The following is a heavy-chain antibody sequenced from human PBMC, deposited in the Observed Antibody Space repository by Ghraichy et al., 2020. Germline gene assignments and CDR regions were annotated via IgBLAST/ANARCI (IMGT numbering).Heavy chain of an antibody. J-gene: IGHJ4*02. D-gene: IGHD6-6*01. Sequence: SETLSLTCTVSGGSISSSSYYWGWIRQPPGKGLEWIGSIYYSGSTYYNPSLKSRVTISVDTSKNQLSLKLSSVTAADTAVYYCARQIAARSLPYDFDYWGQGTLVTVSS. CDR1: GGSISSSSYY. V-gene: IGHV4-39*01. CDR2: IYYSGST. CDR3: ARQIAARSLPYDFDY.